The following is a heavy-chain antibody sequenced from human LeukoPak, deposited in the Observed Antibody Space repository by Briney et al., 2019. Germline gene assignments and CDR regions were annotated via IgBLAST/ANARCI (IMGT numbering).Heavy chain of an antibody. Sequence: SETLSLTCTVSGGSISSYYRSWIRQPPGKGLEWIGYIYYSGSTNYNPSLKSRVTISVDTSKNQFSLKLSSVTAADTAVYYCARGGGSYSDWGQGTLVTVSS. CDR2: IYYSGST. V-gene: IGHV4-59*01. D-gene: IGHD1-26*01. J-gene: IGHJ4*02. CDR3: ARGGGSYSD. CDR1: GGSISSYY.